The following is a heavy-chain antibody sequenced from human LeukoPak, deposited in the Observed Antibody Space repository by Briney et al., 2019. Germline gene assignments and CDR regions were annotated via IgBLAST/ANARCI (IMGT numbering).Heavy chain of an antibody. J-gene: IGHJ1*01. CDR2: IIPIFGTA. D-gene: IGHD5-24*01. CDR1: GATFSSYA. Sequence: ASVKFSCKASGATFSSYAISWVRQAPGQGLEWMGGIIPIFGTANYAQKFQGRVTITTDESTSTAYMELSSLRSEDTAVYYCARDLLSIRRDGYSIGYFQHWGQGTLVTVSS. CDR3: ARDLLSIRRDGYSIGYFQH. V-gene: IGHV1-69*05.